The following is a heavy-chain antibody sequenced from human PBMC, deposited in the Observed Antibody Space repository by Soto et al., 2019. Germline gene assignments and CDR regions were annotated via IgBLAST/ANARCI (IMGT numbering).Heavy chain of an antibody. CDR2: ISYDGSNK. CDR1: GFTFSSYG. Sequence: LRLSCAASGFTFSSYGMHWVRQAPGKGLEWVAVISYDGSNKYYADSVKGRFTISRDNSKNTLYLQMNSLRAEDTAVYYCAKKSRNRNYDWFDPWGQGTLVTVSS. D-gene: IGHD1-7*01. V-gene: IGHV3-30*18. CDR3: AKKSRNRNYDWFDP. J-gene: IGHJ5*02.